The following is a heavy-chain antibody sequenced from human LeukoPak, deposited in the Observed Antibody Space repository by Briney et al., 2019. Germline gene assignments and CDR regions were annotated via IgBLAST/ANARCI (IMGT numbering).Heavy chain of an antibody. D-gene: IGHD1-26*01. CDR3: ATAFHGNHQWEYDP. CDR2: IHVFESQT. V-gene: IGHV5-51*01. J-gene: IGHJ5*02. Sequence: GESLKISCMHPGYTNANYWSGWVRQLPGTGLKWWVIIHVFESQTTHRPSIQGQVTLSADKSTTTAYLQWSSLTASDTAIYYCATAFHGNHQWEYDPWGQGTLVTVSS. CDR1: GYTNANYW.